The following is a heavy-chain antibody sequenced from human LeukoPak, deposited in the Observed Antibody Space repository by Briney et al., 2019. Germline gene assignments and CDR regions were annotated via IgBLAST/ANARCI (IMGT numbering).Heavy chain of an antibody. Sequence: PGGSLRLSCAASGFTFSTSGMHWVRQAPGKGLEWVAFIRYNGSNKYYADSVKGRFTISRDNSKNTLYLQMNSLRAEDTAVYYCAKEPEAMAYYWYFDLWGRGTLVTVSS. J-gene: IGHJ2*01. V-gene: IGHV3-30*02. CDR3: AKEPEAMAYYWYFDL. CDR2: IRYNGSNK. CDR1: GFTFSTSG. D-gene: IGHD5-18*01.